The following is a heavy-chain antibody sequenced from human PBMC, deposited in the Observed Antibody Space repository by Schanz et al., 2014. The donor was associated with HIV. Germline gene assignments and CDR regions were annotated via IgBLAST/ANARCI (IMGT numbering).Heavy chain of an antibody. J-gene: IGHJ4*02. CDR3: ARDVVVGGKSYFDN. V-gene: IGHV3-7*01. D-gene: IGHD1-26*01. Sequence: EVQLLESRGGLVKPGGSLRLSCVTSGFSFSDAWMSWVRQAPGKGLEWVANIRQDGGEINYVDSVKGRFTISRDNAKNSLYLQMNSVTTEDTAVYYCARDVVVGGKSYFDNWGQGTLVTVSS. CDR2: IRQDGGEI. CDR1: GFSFSDAW.